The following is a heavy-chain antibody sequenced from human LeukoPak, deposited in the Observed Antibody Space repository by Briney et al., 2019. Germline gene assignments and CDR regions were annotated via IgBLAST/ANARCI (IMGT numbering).Heavy chain of an antibody. V-gene: IGHV4-59*01. J-gene: IGHJ4*02. CDR2: IYYNGNT. D-gene: IGHD1-26*01. CDR3: ARAAAGIVGAADY. CDR1: GGSIRSCY. Sequence: SETLSLTCTVSGGSIRSCYWSWIRQPPGKELEWIGYIYYNGNTNYNPSLKSRVTISVDTSKNQLSLKLSSVTAADTAVYYCARAAAGIVGAADYWGQGTLVTVSS.